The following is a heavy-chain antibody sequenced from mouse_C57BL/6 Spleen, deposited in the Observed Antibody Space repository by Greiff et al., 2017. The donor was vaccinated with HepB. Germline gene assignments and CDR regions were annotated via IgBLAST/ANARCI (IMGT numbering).Heavy chain of an antibody. D-gene: IGHD3-1*01. CDR1: GYTFTDHT. CDR3: ARRGLFLGYAMDY. J-gene: IGHJ4*01. CDR2: IYPRDGST. V-gene: IGHV1-78*01. Sequence: VQLQQSDAELVKPGASVKISCKVSGYTFTDHTIHWMKQRPEQGLEWIGYIYPRDGSTKYNEKFNGKATLTADKSSSTAYMQLNSLTSEDSAVYFCARRGLFLGYAMDYWGQGTSVTVSS.